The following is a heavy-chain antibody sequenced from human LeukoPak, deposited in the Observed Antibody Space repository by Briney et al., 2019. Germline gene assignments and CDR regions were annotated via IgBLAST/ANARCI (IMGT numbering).Heavy chain of an antibody. Sequence: PSETLSLTCSVSGDSISTSNYYWSWVRQPPGKGLEYIGHIYYTGNTHYNPSLKRRVTISVDTSKNQFSLKLSSVTAADTAVYYCARGLAYSSSWYPWYYYYYMDVWGKGTTVTVSS. CDR2: IYYTGNT. V-gene: IGHV4-39*07. CDR1: GDSISTSNYY. D-gene: IGHD6-13*01. J-gene: IGHJ6*03. CDR3: ARGLAYSSSWYPWYYYYYMDV.